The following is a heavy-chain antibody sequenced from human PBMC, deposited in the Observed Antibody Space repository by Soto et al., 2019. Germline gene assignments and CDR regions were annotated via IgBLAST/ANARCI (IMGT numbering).Heavy chain of an antibody. CDR2: IDDGNIA. CDR3: TKRPLCARDCWYFDD. J-gene: IGHJ4*02. D-gene: IGHD2-21*02. V-gene: IGHV3-23*05. Sequence: EVRLLQSGGGSEQPGGSLRLSCAASGFNFRTYAMYWVRQAPGKGLEWVAAIDDGNIAYYADSVKGRFIISRDNSRNTLNLQMDGLTVEDTAIYFCTKRPLCARDCWYFDDWGQGILVTVSS. CDR1: GFNFRTYA.